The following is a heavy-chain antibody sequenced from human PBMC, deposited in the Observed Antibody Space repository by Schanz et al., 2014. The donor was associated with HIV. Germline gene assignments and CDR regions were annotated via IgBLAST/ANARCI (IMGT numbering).Heavy chain of an antibody. CDR1: GETFSNYV. Sequence: QVQLVQSGAEVKKPGSSVRVSCKASGETFSNYVISWVRQAPGQGLEWMGIINPSGGRTHYAQKFQGRVAMTRDTSTSTAYMELSSLRSDDTAVYYCARAEGYSTSSAWGEDYNYYGMDVWGQGTTVTVSS. CDR3: ARAEGYSTSSAWGEDYNYYGMDV. CDR2: INPSGGRT. V-gene: IGHV1-46*01. D-gene: IGHD6-6*01. J-gene: IGHJ6*02.